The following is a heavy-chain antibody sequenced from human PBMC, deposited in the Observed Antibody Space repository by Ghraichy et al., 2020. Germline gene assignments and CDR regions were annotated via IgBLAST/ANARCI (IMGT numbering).Heavy chain of an antibody. CDR1: GGSISSSSYY. CDR3: ASCTLLWSGYYTVWKAGFDP. CDR2: IYYSGST. V-gene: IGHV4-39*01. D-gene: IGHD3-3*01. Sequence: SETLSLTCTVSGGSISSSSYYWGWIRQPPGKGLEWIGSIYYSGSTYYNPSLKSRVTISVDTSKNQFSLKLSSVTAADTAVYYCASCTLLWSGYYTVWKAGFDPWGQGTLVTVSS. J-gene: IGHJ5*02.